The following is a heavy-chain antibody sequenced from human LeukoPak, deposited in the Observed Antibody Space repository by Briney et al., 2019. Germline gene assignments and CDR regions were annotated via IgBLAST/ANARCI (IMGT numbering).Heavy chain of an antibody. CDR3: ARSSGSYYPDY. Sequence: GGSLRLSCAASGFTFSSYAMSWVRQAPGKGLEWVSAISGSGGSTYYADSVKGRFTISRDNAKNSLYLQMNSLRAEDTAVYCCARSSGSYYPDYWGQGTLVTVSS. J-gene: IGHJ4*02. CDR2: ISGSGGST. D-gene: IGHD3-10*01. CDR1: GFTFSSYA. V-gene: IGHV3-23*01.